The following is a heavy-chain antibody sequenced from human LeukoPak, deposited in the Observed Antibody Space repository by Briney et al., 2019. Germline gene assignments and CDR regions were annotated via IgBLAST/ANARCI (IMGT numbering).Heavy chain of an antibody. Sequence: SETLSLTCAVYGGSFSGYYWSWIRQPPGKGLEWIGEINHSGSANYNPSLKSRVTISVDTSKNQFSLKLSSVTAADTAVYYCARAPGAAIDWGQGTLVTVSS. CDR1: GGSFSGYY. CDR2: INHSGSA. V-gene: IGHV4-34*01. D-gene: IGHD2-2*01. CDR3: ARAPGAAID. J-gene: IGHJ4*02.